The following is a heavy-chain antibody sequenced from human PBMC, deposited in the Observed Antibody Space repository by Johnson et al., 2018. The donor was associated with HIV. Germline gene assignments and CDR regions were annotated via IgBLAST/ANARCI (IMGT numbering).Heavy chain of an antibody. J-gene: IGHJ3*02. Sequence: VQLVESGGGLVQPGGSLRVSCAASGFTVSRNYMNWVRQAPGKGLEWVSVIYSGGSTYYAESVKGRFTISRDNSKNTLYLQMNKLRAEDTAVYFCASQVRGLRLGVDAFDIWGQGTMVTVSS. CDR3: ASQVRGLRLGVDAFDI. V-gene: IGHV3-66*04. CDR2: IYSGGST. CDR1: GFTVSRNY. D-gene: IGHD3-16*01.